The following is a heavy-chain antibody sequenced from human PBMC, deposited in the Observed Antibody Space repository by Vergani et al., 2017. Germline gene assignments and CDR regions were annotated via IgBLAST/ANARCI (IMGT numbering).Heavy chain of an antibody. CDR3: ARSGGRSWYDY. CDR2: INPSGGSP. CDR1: GYTFTSYY. Sequence: QVQLVQSGAEVKKPGASVKLSCKVSGYTFTSYYMHWVRQAPGQGLEWMGIINPSGGSPRYAQKFQGRVTMTRDTSTSTVYMELSSLRSEDTAVYYCARSGGRSWYDYWGQGTLVTVSS. V-gene: IGHV1-46*01. J-gene: IGHJ4*02. D-gene: IGHD6-13*01.